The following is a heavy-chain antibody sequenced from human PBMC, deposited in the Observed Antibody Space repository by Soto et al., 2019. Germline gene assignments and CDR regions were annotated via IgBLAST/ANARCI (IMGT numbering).Heavy chain of an antibody. D-gene: IGHD2-2*01. V-gene: IGHV1-3*01. CDR2: INAGNGKT. J-gene: IGHJ6*03. CDR3: ASGGDNQLPHYYYYMDV. CDR1: GYTFTSYA. Sequence: ASVKVSCKASGYTFTSYAMHWVRQAPGQRLEWMGWINAGNGKTKYSQKFQGRVTITRDTSASTAYMELSSLRSEDTAVYYCASGGDNQLPHYYYYMDVWGKGTTVTVSS.